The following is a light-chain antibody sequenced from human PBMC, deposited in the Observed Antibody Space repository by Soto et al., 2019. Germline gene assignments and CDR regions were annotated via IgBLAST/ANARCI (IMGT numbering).Light chain of an antibody. CDR1: SSDVGGYNF. CDR3: SSYTNINTRACV. V-gene: IGLV2-8*01. J-gene: IGLJ1*01. Sequence: QSALTQPPSASGSPGQSVIISCTGTSSDVGGYNFVSWFQQHPGKAPKLMIYEVTKRPSGVPDRFSGSKSGNTASLTVSGLQAEDEADYYCSSYTNINTRACVFGTGTKLTVL. CDR2: EVT.